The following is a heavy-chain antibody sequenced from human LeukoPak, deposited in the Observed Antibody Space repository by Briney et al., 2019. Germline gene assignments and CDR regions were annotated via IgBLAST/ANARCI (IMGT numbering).Heavy chain of an antibody. CDR3: AKRGVVIRVILVGFHKEAYYFES. D-gene: IGHD3-22*01. Sequence: GGSLRLSCAVSGITLSNYGMSWVRQAPGKGLEWVAGISDSGGSTNYADSVKGRFTISRDKPKNTLYLQMNCLRAEDTAVYFCAKRGVVIRVILVGFHKEAYYFESWGQGALVTVSS. CDR2: ISDSGGST. CDR1: GITLSNYG. V-gene: IGHV3-23*01. J-gene: IGHJ4*02.